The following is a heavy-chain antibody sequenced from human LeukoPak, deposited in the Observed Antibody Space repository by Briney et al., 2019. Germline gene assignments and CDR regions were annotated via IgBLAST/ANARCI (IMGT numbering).Heavy chain of an antibody. J-gene: IGHJ4*02. V-gene: IGHV1-2*04. CDR3: ARGNYYYDSSGHFDY. CDR1: GYTFTGYY. Sequence: ASVKVSCKASGYTFTGYYMHWVRQAPGQGLEWMGWINPNSGGTNYAQKFQGWVTMTRDTSISTAYMELSRLRSDDTAVYYCARGNYYYDSSGHFDYWGQGTLVTVSS. D-gene: IGHD3-22*01. CDR2: INPNSGGT.